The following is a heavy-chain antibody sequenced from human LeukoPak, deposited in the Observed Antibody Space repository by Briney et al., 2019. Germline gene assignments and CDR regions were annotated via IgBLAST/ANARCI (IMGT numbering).Heavy chain of an antibody. V-gene: IGHV3-21*01. CDR1: GFTFSSYS. CDR3: ARSRFGGYFDY. D-gene: IGHD3-16*01. CDR2: ISSSSSYI. Sequence: GGSLRLSCAASGFTFSSYSMNWVRQAPGKGLEWVSSISSSSSYIYYADSVKGRFTISRDNAKNSLYLQMNSPRAEDTAVYYCARSRFGGYFDYWGQGTLVTVSS. J-gene: IGHJ4*02.